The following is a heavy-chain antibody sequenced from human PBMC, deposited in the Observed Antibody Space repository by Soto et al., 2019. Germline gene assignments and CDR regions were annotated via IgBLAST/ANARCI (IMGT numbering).Heavy chain of an antibody. J-gene: IGHJ4*02. V-gene: IGHV3-23*01. CDR1: GFTFSSYA. D-gene: IGHD2-2*01. CDR3: AKSGPGYCTSTSCPLDF. Sequence: GGSLRLSCAASGFTFSSYAMTWVRQAPGKGLEWVSGIGDSGGRTYYADSVKGRFTISRDNSKNTLFLQMNSLRAEDTAVYFCAKSGPGYCTSTSCPLDFWGQGTLVTVSS. CDR2: IGDSGGRT.